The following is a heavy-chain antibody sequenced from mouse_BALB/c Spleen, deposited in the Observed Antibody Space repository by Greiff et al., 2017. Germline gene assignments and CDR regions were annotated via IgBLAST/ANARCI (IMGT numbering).Heavy chain of an antibody. D-gene: IGHD1-1*01. V-gene: IGHV5-4*02. CDR2: ISDGGSYT. J-gene: IGHJ4*01. CDR3: ARDYGSSYYAMDY. CDR1: GFTFSDYY. Sequence: EVQLVESGGGLVKPGGSLKLSCAASGFTFSDYYMYWVRQTPEKRLEWVATISDGGSYTYYPDSVKGRFTISRDNAKNNLYLQMSSLKSEDTAMYYCARDYGSSYYAMDYWGQGTSVTVSS.